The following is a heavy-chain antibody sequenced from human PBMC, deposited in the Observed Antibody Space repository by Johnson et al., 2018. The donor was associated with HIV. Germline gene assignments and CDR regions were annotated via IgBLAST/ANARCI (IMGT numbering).Heavy chain of an antibody. V-gene: IGHV3-30*18. J-gene: IGHJ3*02. CDR3: AKDRTGFDAFDI. CDR1: GFTFSNYG. Sequence: QVQLVESGGGLVKPGGSLRLSCAASGFTFSNYGMHWVRQAPGKGLEWVAVITFEGSDKYYADSVKGRVTISRDDSKNTLYLRLNSLRPEDSAVYYCAKDRTGFDAFDIWGQGTMVTVSS. CDR2: ITFEGSDK. D-gene: IGHD1-1*01.